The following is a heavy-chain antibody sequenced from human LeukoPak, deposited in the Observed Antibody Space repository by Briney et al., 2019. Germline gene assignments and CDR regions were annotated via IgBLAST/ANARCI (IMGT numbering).Heavy chain of an antibody. Sequence: GGSLRLSCAASGFTFSSYAMHWVRQAPGKGLEWVAVISYDGSIKYYADSVKGRFTISRDNSKNTLYLQMNSLRAEDTAVYYCARAPSIAAAQDFDYWGQGTLVTVSS. CDR1: GFTFSSYA. CDR3: ARAPSIAAAQDFDY. CDR2: ISYDGSIK. J-gene: IGHJ4*02. V-gene: IGHV3-30-3*01. D-gene: IGHD6-13*01.